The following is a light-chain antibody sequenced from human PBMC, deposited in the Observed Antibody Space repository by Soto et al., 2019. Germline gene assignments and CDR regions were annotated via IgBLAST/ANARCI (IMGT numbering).Light chain of an antibody. J-gene: IGKJ5*01. CDR2: DAY. Sequence: NVLTQSPGTLSLSPGQRATLSCRASQSLSGNYLAWYQQKPGQAPRVLIYDAYNRATGIPPRFSGSGSGTDFTLTISSLEPEDSAVYYCQQRHMWPITFGQGTRLEI. V-gene: IGKV3D-20*02. CDR1: QSLSGNY. CDR3: QQRHMWPIT.